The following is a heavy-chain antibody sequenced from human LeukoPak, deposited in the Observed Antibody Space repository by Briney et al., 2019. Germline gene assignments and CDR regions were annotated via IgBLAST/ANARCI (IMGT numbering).Heavy chain of an antibody. CDR2: IYSSEST. V-gene: IGHV4-61*01. Sequence: SETLSLTCTVSGGSVSSRTYYWSWIRQPPGKGLEWIGYIYSSESTNYNPSLKSRVTISVDTSKNQFSLKLTSVTAADTAVYYCARAPYYYDNSGYFRFDYWGQGTLVTVSS. CDR1: GGSVSSRTYY. J-gene: IGHJ4*02. CDR3: ARAPYYYDNSGYFRFDY. D-gene: IGHD3-22*01.